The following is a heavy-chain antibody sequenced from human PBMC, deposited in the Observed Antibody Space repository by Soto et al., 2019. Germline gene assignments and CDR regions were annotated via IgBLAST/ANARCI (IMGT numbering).Heavy chain of an antibody. CDR2: IYPGDSDT. CDR3: ARSGCSSTSCFGYYYGMDV. Sequence: PGESLKISCKGSGYSFTSYWIGWVRQMPGKGLEWMGIIYPGDSDTRYSPSFQGQVTISADKSISTAYLQWSSLKASDTAMYYCARSGCSSTSCFGYYYGMDVWGQGTTVTVSS. V-gene: IGHV5-51*01. CDR1: GYSFTSYW. D-gene: IGHD2-2*01. J-gene: IGHJ6*02.